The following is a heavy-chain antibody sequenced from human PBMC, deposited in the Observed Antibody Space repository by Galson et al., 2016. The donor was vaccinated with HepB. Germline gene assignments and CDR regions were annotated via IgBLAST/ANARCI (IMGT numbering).Heavy chain of an antibody. Sequence: SLRLSCAASGFTFSNYGMHWVRQAPGRGLEWVAVMSYDGKNKEYADSVKGRFTISRDNSKNTLYLQMNSLRAEDTAVYYCARDKAYNRFDFWGQGTLVTVSS. D-gene: IGHD1-14*01. J-gene: IGHJ4*02. CDR2: MSYDGKNK. CDR1: GFTFSNYG. V-gene: IGHV3-30*03. CDR3: ARDKAYNRFDF.